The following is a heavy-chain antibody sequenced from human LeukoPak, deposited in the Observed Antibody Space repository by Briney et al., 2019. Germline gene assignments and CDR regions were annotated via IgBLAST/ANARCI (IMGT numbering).Heavy chain of an antibody. V-gene: IGHV3-48*02. CDR2: VSDSSDG. Sequence: GRSLRLSCAASGFTFSTYTMNWVRQAPGKGMGWASTVSDSSDGHYSDSVTGRFTISRDNARNSLYLQMNSLRDEDTAVYYCARDGLHTGHFDYWGQGTLVTVSS. D-gene: IGHD2-21*01. CDR1: GFTFSTYT. CDR3: ARDGLHTGHFDY. J-gene: IGHJ4*02.